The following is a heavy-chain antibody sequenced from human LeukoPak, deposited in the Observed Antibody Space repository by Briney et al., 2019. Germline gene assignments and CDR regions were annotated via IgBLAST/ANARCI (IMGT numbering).Heavy chain of an antibody. Sequence: ASVKVSCKVSGYSLTQLSIHWVRQAPAKGLEWMGGFDPEDDETIYAQKFQGRVTMTEDTATDTVHMELTSLRSEDTAIYFCATGLSYNWRIFDYWGQGTLVTVSS. CDR2: FDPEDDET. CDR3: ATGLSYNWRIFDY. V-gene: IGHV1-24*01. D-gene: IGHD1-20*01. CDR1: GYSLTQLS. J-gene: IGHJ4*02.